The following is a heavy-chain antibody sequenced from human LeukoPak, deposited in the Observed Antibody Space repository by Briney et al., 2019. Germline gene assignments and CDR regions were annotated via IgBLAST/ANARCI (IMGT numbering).Heavy chain of an antibody. CDR1: GGSISSYY. CDR3: ARVGAGDYYDSSGYYFRRFDP. J-gene: IGHJ5*02. D-gene: IGHD3-22*01. V-gene: IGHV4-59*01. Sequence: SETLSLTCTVSGGSISSYYWSWIRQPPGKGLEWIGYIYYSGSTNYNPSLKSRVTISVDTSKNQFSLKLSSVTAADTAVYYCARVGAGDYYDSSGYYFRRFDPWGQGTLVTVSS. CDR2: IYYSGST.